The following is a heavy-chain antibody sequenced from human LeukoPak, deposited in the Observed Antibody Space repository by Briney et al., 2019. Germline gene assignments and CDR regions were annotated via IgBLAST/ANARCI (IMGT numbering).Heavy chain of an antibody. D-gene: IGHD4-17*01. CDR3: AGPAYGDYYY. CDR2: INHSGST. Sequence: KPSETLSLTCAVYGGSFSGYYWSWIRQPPGKGLEWIGEINHSGSTNYNLSLKSRVTISVDTSKNKFSLKLSSVTAADTAVYYCAGPAYGDYYYWGQGTLVT. V-gene: IGHV4-34*01. CDR1: GGSFSGYY. J-gene: IGHJ4*02.